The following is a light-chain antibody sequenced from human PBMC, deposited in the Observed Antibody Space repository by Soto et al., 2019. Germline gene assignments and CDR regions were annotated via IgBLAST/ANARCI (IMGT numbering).Light chain of an antibody. V-gene: IGLV1-40*01. Sequence: QSVLTQPPSVSGAPGQRVTISCTGSSSNIGAGYDVHWYQQLPGTAPKLLISGNSNRPSGVPDRFSDSKSGTSASLAITGLQAEDEADYYCQSDDSSLSGSVFGTGTKVTVL. J-gene: IGLJ1*01. CDR3: QSDDSSLSGSV. CDR1: SSNIGAGYD. CDR2: GNS.